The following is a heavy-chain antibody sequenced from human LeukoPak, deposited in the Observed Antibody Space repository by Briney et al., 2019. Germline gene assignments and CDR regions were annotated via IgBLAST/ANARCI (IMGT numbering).Heavy chain of an antibody. CDR1: GYTFTGYY. V-gene: IGHV1-2*02. CDR2: INPNSGGT. Sequence: ASVKVSCKASGYTFTGYYMHWVRQAPGQGLEWMGWINPNSGGTNYAQKFQGRVTMTRDTSISAAYMELSRLRSDDTAVYYCTIMITFGGVIVSDYWGQGTLVTVSS. D-gene: IGHD3-16*02. J-gene: IGHJ4*02. CDR3: TIMITFGGVIVSDY.